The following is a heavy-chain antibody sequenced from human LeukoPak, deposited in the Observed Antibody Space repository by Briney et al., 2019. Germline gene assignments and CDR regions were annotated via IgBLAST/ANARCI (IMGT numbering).Heavy chain of an antibody. J-gene: IGHJ4*02. CDR1: GGSFSGYY. Sequence: PSETLSLTCAVYGGSFSGYYWSWIRQPPGKGLEWIGEINHSGSTNYNPSLKSRVTISVDTSKNQFSLKLSSVTAADTAVYYCARVGNQLLWFGELLPENRKYFDYWGQGTLVTVSS. V-gene: IGHV4-34*01. CDR3: ARVGNQLLWFGELLPENRKYFDY. D-gene: IGHD3-10*01. CDR2: INHSGST.